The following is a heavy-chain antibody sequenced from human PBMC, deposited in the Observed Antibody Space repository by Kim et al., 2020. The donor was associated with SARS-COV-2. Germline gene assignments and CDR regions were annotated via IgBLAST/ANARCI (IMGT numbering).Heavy chain of an antibody. CDR2: IYYSGST. D-gene: IGHD4-17*01. CDR3: ARDYGDSHWYFDL. CDR1: GGSISSYY. Sequence: ETLSLTCTVSGGSISSYYWSWIRQPPGKGLEWIGYIYYSGSTNYNPSLKSRVTISVDTSKNQFSLKLSSVTAADTAVYYCARDYGDSHWYFDLWGRGTLVTVSS. J-gene: IGHJ2*01. V-gene: IGHV4-59*13.